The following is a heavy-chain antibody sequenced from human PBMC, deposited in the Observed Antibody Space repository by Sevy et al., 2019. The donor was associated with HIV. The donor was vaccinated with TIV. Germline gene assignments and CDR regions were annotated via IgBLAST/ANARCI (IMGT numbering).Heavy chain of an antibody. J-gene: IGHJ5*02. CDR2: INPNSGGT. D-gene: IGHD3-22*01. V-gene: IGHV1-2*04. Sequence: ASVKVSCKASGYTFTGYYMHWVRQAPGQGLEWMGWINPNSGGTNYAQKFQGWVTMTRATSISTAYMELSRLGSDDTAVYYCARVANYYYDSKFDPWGQGTLVTVSS. CDR1: GYTFTGYY. CDR3: ARVANYYYDSKFDP.